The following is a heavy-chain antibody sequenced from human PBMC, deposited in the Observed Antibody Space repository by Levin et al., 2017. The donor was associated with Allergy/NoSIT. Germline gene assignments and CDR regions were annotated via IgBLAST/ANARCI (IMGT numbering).Heavy chain of an antibody. J-gene: IGHJ6*02. CDR3: ARNGYCSGGRCPYYYYGMDA. CDR1: GFTVSSPY. V-gene: IGHV3-53*01. Sequence: GESLKISCAASGFTVSSPYMSWVRQAPGKGLEWVSVIYSGGSTYYADSVKGRFTISRDNSKNTLYLQISSLRAEDTAVYYCARNGYCSGGRCPYYYYGMDAWGQGTTVTVSS. D-gene: IGHD2-15*01. CDR2: IYSGGST.